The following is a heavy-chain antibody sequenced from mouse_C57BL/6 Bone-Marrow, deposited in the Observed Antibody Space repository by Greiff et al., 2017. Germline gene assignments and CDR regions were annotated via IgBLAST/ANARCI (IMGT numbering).Heavy chain of an antibody. J-gene: IGHJ4*01. CDR3: ARDRVGYAMDY. D-gene: IGHD1-1*01. Sequence: DVMLVESGGDLVKPGGSLKLSCAASGFTFSSYAMSWVRQTPEKRLEWVATISDGGSYTYYPDNVKGRFTISRDNAKNNLYLQMSHLKSEDTAMYYCARDRVGYAMDYWGQGTSVTVSS. CDR2: ISDGGSYT. V-gene: IGHV5-4*01. CDR1: GFTFSSYA.